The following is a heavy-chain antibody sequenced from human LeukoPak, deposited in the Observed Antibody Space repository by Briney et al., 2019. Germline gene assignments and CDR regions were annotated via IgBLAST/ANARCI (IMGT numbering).Heavy chain of an antibody. CDR2: IITDGSST. V-gene: IGHV3-74*01. D-gene: IGHD6-13*01. CDR3: ATLGSRWQLDY. CDR1: GFTFSSYW. J-gene: IGHJ4*02. Sequence: GGSLRLSCAASGFTFSSYWMHWVRQAPGKGLVWVSRIITDGSSTRYADSAKGRFTISRDNAKNTLYLQMNSLRAEDTAVYYCATLGSRWQLDYWGQGTLVTVSS.